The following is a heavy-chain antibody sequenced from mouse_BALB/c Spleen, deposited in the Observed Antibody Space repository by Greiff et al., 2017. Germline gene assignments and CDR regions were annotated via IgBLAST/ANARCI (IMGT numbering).Heavy chain of an antibody. V-gene: IGHV5-6-5*01. D-gene: IGHD2-4*01. CDR3: ARCDDYDPRCYFDV. CDR2: ISSGGST. Sequence: EVQGVESGGGLVKPGGSLKLSCAASGFTFSSYAMSLVRPTPEKRLEWVASISSGGSTYYPDSVKGRFTIARDNARNILYLQMSSLRSEDTAMYYCARCDDYDPRCYFDVWGAGTTVTVSS. J-gene: IGHJ1*01. CDR1: GFTFSSYA.